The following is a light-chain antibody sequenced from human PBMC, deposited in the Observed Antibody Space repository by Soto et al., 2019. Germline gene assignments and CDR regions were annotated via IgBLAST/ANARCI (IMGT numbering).Light chain of an antibody. Sequence: HMTQSPSSVSASVGYRVTITCRASQSISTYLNWYQQKIGKAPKLLIYAASTLQSGVPSRFSGSGYGTDFNLTISSLQPEDFATYYCQQGYSTAITFGQGTRLEIK. J-gene: IGKJ5*01. CDR1: QSISTY. CDR2: AAS. CDR3: QQGYSTAIT. V-gene: IGKV1-39*01.